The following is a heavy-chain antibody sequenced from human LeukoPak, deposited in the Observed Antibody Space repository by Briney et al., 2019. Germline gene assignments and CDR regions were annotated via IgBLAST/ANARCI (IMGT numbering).Heavy chain of an antibody. CDR2: IIPILGIA. D-gene: IGHD3-10*01. V-gene: IGHV1-69*04. CDR1: GGTFSSYT. CDR3: ARDRYYGSGSYYIAEKYFDY. Sequence: SVKVSCKASGGTFSSYTISWVRQAPGQGLEWMGRIIPILGIANYAQKFQGRVTITADKSTSTAYMELSSLRSEDTAVYYCARDRYYGSGSYYIAEKYFDYWGQGTLVTVSS. J-gene: IGHJ4*02.